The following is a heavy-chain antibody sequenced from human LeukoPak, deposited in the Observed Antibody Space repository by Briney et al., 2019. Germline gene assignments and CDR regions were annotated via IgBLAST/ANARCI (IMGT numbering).Heavy chain of an antibody. D-gene: IGHD3-3*01. J-gene: IGHJ4*02. CDR2: IYYSGST. Sequence: SETLSLTCAVYGGSFSGYYWSWIRQPPGKGLEWIGSIYYSGSTYYNPSLKSRVTISVDTSKNQFSLKLSSVTAADTAVYYCARVVPAALPYYDFWSGYYGSFDYWGQGTLVTVSS. CDR1: GGSFSGYY. CDR3: ARVVPAALPYYDFWSGYYGSFDY. V-gene: IGHV4-34*01.